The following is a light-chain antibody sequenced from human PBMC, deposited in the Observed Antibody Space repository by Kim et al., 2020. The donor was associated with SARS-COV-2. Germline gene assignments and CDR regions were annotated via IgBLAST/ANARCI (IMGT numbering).Light chain of an antibody. CDR2: GAS. CDR3: QQYGSSPRFT. J-gene: IGKJ5*01. Sequence: PEERPALSCRPSQRVSRRGSAVYQQQPGQAPRRLICGASSRPTGIPDIFSRNGYGTDFTLTISRLDPEDFAVYYCQQYGSSPRFTFGQGTRLEIK. CDR1: QRVSRRG. V-gene: IGKV3-20*01.